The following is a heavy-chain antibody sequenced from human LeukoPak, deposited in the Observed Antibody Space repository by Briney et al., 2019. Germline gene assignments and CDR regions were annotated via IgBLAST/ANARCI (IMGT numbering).Heavy chain of an antibody. V-gene: IGHV1-69*13. CDR1: GGTFSSYA. CDR3: AWGYDILTGYNWFDP. CDR2: IIPIFGTA. D-gene: IGHD3-9*01. J-gene: IGHJ5*02. Sequence: ASVKVSFKASGGTFSSYAISWVRQAPGQGLEWMGGIIPIFGTANYAQKFQGRVTITADESTSTAYMELSSLRSEDTAVYYCAWGYDILTGYNWFDPWGQGTLVTVSS.